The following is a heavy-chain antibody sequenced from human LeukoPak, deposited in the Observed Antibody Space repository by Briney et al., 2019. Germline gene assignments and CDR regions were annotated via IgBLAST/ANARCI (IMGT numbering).Heavy chain of an antibody. Sequence: PGGSLRLSCAASGFTFSTYSMTWVRQAPGKGLEWVSAISGSGGSTYYADSVKGRFTISRDNSKNTLFLQMNSLRVEDTAVYYCARWNGGVRAFDIWGQGTMVTVSS. D-gene: IGHD2-8*02. CDR2: ISGSGGST. CDR3: ARWNGGVRAFDI. V-gene: IGHV3-23*01. CDR1: GFTFSTYS. J-gene: IGHJ3*02.